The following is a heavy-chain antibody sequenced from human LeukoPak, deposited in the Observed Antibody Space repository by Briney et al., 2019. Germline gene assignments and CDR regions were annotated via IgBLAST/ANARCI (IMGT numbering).Heavy chain of an antibody. D-gene: IGHD1-26*01. J-gene: IGHJ4*02. CDR2: IRFDGSNI. Sequence: GGSLRLSCAASGISFSAHGMHWVRQAPAKGLEWVAIIRFDGSNIHYADSVKGRFTISRDNSKNTLYLQMNSLRAEDTAVYYCVRDGVGATTYFGYFDHWGQGNLVTVSS. CDR1: GISFSAHG. V-gene: IGHV3-33*01. CDR3: VRDGVGATTYFGYFDH.